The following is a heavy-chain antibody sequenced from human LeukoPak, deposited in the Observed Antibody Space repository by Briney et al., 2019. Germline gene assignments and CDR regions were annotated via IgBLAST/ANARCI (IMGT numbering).Heavy chain of an antibody. Sequence: SETLSLTCTVSGYSISSGYYWGWIRQPPGKGLEWSGSIYHSGSTYYNPSLKSRVTISVDTSKNQFSLKLSSVTAADTAVYYCARGTGGFDYWGQGTLVTVSS. V-gene: IGHV4-38-2*02. CDR2: IYHSGST. D-gene: IGHD7-27*01. J-gene: IGHJ4*02. CDR1: GYSISSGYY. CDR3: ARGTGGFDY.